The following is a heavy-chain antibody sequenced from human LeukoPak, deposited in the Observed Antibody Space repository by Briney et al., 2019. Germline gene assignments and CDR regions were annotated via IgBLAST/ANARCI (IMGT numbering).Heavy chain of an antibody. V-gene: IGHV3-21*04. CDR2: ISSSSSDI. CDR3: AREPDSSGSYMDV. Sequence: PGGSLRLSCAASGVTFSSYRMNWVRQAPGKGLEWVSSISSSSSDIYYADPVKGRFTISRDNAKNSLYLHINNLRAGDTAVEYWAREPDSSGSYMDVWGKGTTVTVSS. D-gene: IGHD6-19*01. CDR1: GVTFSSYR. J-gene: IGHJ6*03.